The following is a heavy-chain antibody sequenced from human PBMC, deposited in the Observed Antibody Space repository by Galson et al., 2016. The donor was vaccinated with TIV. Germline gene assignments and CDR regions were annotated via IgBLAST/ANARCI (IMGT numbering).Heavy chain of an antibody. CDR2: ITVSGGRS. CDR3: AKNERRENLYYYYMDG. V-gene: IGHV3-23*01. Sequence: SLRLSCAASDFTFSYYAMTWVRQAPGKGLEWVSSITVSGGRSYDADSVKGRFTISRDNSKSTLYLQMSSLRAEDTAVYYCAKNERRENLYYYYMDGWGKGTTVTVSS. CDR1: DFTFSYYA. J-gene: IGHJ6*03. D-gene: IGHD1-1*01.